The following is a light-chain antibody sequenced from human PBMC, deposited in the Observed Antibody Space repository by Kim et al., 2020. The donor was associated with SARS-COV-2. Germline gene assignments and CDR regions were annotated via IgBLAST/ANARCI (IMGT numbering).Light chain of an antibody. CDR3: QQSYITPFT. J-gene: IGKJ3*01. CDR2: AAS. Sequence: DIQMSQSPSSLSASVGDRVTITCRTTQSISSHLNWYQQKPGRAPKLLISAASTLQGGVPSRFSGSGSETDFTLTISSLQPEDFATFFCQQSYITPFTFGPGTKVDIK. V-gene: IGKV1-39*01. CDR1: QSISSH.